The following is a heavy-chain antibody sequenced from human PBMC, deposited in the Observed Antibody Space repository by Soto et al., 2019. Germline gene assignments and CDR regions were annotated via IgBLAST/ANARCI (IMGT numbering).Heavy chain of an antibody. J-gene: IGHJ6*02. CDR2: ISSSSSYI. CDR1: GFTFSSYS. D-gene: IGHD6-6*01. V-gene: IGHV3-21*01. CDR3: ARDTYSSSSVWFSNYYYGMDV. Sequence: GGSLRLSCAASGFTFSSYSMNWVRQAPGKGLEWVSSISSSSSYIYYADSVKGRFTISRDNAKNSLYLQMNSLRAEDTAVYYCARDTYSSSSVWFSNYYYGMDVWGQGTTVTVSS.